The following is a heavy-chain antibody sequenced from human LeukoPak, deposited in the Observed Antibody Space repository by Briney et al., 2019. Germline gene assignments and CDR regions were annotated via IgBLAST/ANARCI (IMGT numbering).Heavy chain of an antibody. CDR2: ISRNGGRT. J-gene: IGHJ4*02. Sequence: GGALRHSRSSSRLTFSRYAMHWVGQPRWKEVEYVSAISRNGGRTYYADSVNGRLTISRDNSKNTLYLQMSSLRAEDTAVYYCVKDGGYHGSGSSYYFDYWGQGTLVTVSS. V-gene: IGHV3-64D*06. CDR1: RLTFSRYA. CDR3: VKDGGYHGSGSSYYFDY. D-gene: IGHD3-10*01.